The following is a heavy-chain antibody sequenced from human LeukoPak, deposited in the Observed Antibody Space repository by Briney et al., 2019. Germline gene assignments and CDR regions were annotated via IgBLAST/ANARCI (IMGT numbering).Heavy chain of an antibody. CDR3: ARDLTHKYYYDSSGYPNPLDY. Sequence: GGSLRLSCAASGFTFSSYWMSWVRQAPGKGLEWVANIKQDGSEKYYVDSVKGRFTISRDNAKNSLHLQMNSLRAEDTAVYYCARDLTHKYYYDSSGYPNPLDYWGQGTLVTVSS. CDR1: GFTFSSYW. CDR2: IKQDGSEK. D-gene: IGHD3-22*01. V-gene: IGHV3-7*01. J-gene: IGHJ4*02.